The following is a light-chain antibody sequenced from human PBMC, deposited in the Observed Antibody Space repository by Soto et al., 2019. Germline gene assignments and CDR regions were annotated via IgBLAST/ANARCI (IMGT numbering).Light chain of an antibody. Sequence: DIQMTQSGSSVSASVGDRVTITCRASQSISSYLNWYQQKPGKAPKLLIYAASSLQSGVPSRFSGSGSGTDFTLTISSLQPEDFATYYCQQSYSTLKTFGQGTKVDIK. CDR3: QQSYSTLKT. V-gene: IGKV1-39*01. CDR1: QSISSY. CDR2: AAS. J-gene: IGKJ1*01.